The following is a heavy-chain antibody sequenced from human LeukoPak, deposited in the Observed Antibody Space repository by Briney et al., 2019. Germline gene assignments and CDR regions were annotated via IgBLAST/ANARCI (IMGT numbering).Heavy chain of an antibody. CDR2: IIPIFGTA. CDR3: ARPRVSSGPGDYYYFGMDV. CDR1: GGTFSSYA. V-gene: IGHV1-69*13. Sequence: ASVTDSCTASGGTFSSYAISWVRQAPGQGLEWMGGIIPIFGTANYAQKFQGRVTITADESTSTAYMELSSLRSEDTAVYYCARPRVSSGPGDYYYFGMDVWGQGTTVTVSS. J-gene: IGHJ6*02. D-gene: IGHD6-19*01.